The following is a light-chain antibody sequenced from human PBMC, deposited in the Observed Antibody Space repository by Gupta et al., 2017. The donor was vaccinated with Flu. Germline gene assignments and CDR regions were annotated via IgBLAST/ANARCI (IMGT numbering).Light chain of an antibody. J-gene: IGKJ4*01. CDR3: QQSYSTPLT. CDR2: TAS. CDR1: QTISNY. Sequence: DIQMTQSPSSLSASVGDRVTITCRASQTISNYLNWYQHKPGKAPKLLIYTASSLQSEVPSRFSGSGSGTEFTLTIRSLRPEDFATYYCQQSYSTPLTFGGGTKGRSN. V-gene: IGKV1-39*01.